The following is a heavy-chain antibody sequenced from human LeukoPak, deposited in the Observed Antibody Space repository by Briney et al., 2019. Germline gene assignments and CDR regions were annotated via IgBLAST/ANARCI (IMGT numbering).Heavy chain of an antibody. V-gene: IGHV3-21*01. D-gene: IGHD1-26*01. CDR3: AREWGSYSRGGDY. Sequence: GESLRLSCAASGFTFSSYSMNWVRQAPGKGLEWVSSISSSSSYIYYADSVKGRFTISRDNAKNSLYLQMNSLRAEDTAVYYCAREWGSYSRGGDYWGQGTLVTVSS. J-gene: IGHJ4*02. CDR1: GFTFSSYS. CDR2: ISSSSSYI.